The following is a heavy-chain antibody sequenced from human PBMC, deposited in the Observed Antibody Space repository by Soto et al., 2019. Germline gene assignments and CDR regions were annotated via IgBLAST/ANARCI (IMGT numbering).Heavy chain of an antibody. V-gene: IGHV3-30-3*01. CDR2: ISYDGSNK. CDR1: GFTFSSYA. J-gene: IGHJ4*02. D-gene: IGHD1-7*01. Sequence: GGSLRLSCSASGFTFSSYAMHWVRQAPGKGLERVAVISYDGSNKYYADSVKGRFTISRDNSKNTLYLQMNSLRAEDTAVYYCARERVELRRTAIYFDYWGQGTLVTVSS. CDR3: ARERVELRRTAIYFDY.